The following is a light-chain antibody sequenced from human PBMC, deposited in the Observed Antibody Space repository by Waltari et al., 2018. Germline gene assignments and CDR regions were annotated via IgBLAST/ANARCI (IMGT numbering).Light chain of an antibody. J-gene: IGKJ5*01. V-gene: IGKV1-39*01. CDR3: QQYYSTPSIT. CDR2: AAS. CDR1: QSISSY. Sequence: DIQMTQSPSSLSASVGDRVTITCRVSQSISSYLNWYQQKPGKAPNLLIYAASSFQSGVPSRFSGSGSGTDFTLTISSLQAEDVAVYYCQQYYSTPSITFGQGTRLEIK.